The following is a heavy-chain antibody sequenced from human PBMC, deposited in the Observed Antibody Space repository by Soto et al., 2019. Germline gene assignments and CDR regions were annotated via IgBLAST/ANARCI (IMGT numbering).Heavy chain of an antibody. CDR2: MSYDGSNK. CDR3: AKDLSNGGNEGYDYFYGMDV. V-gene: IGHV3-30*18. J-gene: IGHJ6*02. Sequence: QVQLVESGGGVVQPERSLRLSCAASGFTFSSSGMHWVRQAPGKGLEWVAVMSYDGSNKFYADSVKGRFTISRDNSKNQLELPMNSLRAEDTAVQYRAKDLSNGGNEGYDYFYGMDVWGQGATVTVSS. CDR1: GFTFSSSG. D-gene: IGHD6-13*01.